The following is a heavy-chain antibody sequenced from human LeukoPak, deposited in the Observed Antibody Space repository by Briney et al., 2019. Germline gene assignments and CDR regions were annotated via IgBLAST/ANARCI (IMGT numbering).Heavy chain of an antibody. Sequence: SETLSLTCTVSGGSISSYYWSWIRQPPGKGLEWIGYIYYSGSTNYSPSLKSRVTISVDTSKNQFPLKLSSVTAADTAVYYCARDNNYDYYMDVWGKGTTVTVSS. CDR2: IYYSGST. J-gene: IGHJ6*03. CDR3: ARDNNYDYYMDV. CDR1: GGSISSYY. V-gene: IGHV4-59*01.